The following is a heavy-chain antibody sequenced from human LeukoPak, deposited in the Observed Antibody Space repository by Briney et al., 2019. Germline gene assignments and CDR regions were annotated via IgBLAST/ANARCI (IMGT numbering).Heavy chain of an antibody. CDR3: AKVPARDGSYYGETYFDY. V-gene: IGHV3-23*01. CDR1: GFTFRNYA. CDR2: ISGGGENA. D-gene: IGHD1-26*01. J-gene: IGHJ4*02. Sequence: GGSLRLSCAASGFTFRNYAMSWVRQAPGKGLEWVSVISGGGENAYYADSVKGRFTISRDNSKNTLYLQMIGLRAEDTAVYYCAKVPARDGSYYGETYFDYRGQGSLVTVSS.